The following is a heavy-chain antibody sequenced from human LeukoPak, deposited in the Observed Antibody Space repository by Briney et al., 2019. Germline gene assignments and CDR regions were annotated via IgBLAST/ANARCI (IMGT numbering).Heavy chain of an antibody. CDR3: ARRGLHDY. J-gene: IGHJ4*02. V-gene: IGHV3-7*03. CDR2: IKGGGSVK. D-gene: IGHD5/OR15-5a*01. Sequence: PGGSLRLSCVASGFTYSDYWMSWVRQGPGKGLEWVATIKGGGSVKNYVDSVKGRFTISRDNAKNSVFLQMDSLRVEDTALYYCARRGLHDYWGQGTLVTVSS. CDR1: GFTYSDYW.